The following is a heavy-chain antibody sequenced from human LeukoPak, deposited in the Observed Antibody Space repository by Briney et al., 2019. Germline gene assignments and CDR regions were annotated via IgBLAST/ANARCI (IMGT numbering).Heavy chain of an antibody. CDR2: IYYSGST. J-gene: IGHJ4*02. CDR3: ARVDISSSWPFDY. D-gene: IGHD6-13*01. Sequence: SQTLSLTCAVSGGSISSYYWSWIRQPPGKGLEWIGYIYYSGSTNYNPSLKSRVTISVDTSKNQFSLKLSSVTAADTAVYYCARVDISSSWPFDYWGQGTLVTVSS. V-gene: IGHV4-59*01. CDR1: GGSISSYY.